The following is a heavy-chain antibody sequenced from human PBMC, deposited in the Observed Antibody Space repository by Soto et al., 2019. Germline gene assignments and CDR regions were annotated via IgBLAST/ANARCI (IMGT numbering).Heavy chain of an antibody. CDR1: GGSFSGYY. CDR3: SRGRITATFYYYYGMDV. V-gene: IGHV4-34*01. J-gene: IGHJ6*02. CDR2: INHSGST. D-gene: IGHD1-20*01. Sequence: PSETLSLTCAVYGGSFSGYYWSWIRQPPGKGLEWIGEINHSGSTNYNPSLKSRVTISVDTSKNQFSLQLSSVTAADTAVYYCSRGRITATFYYYYGMDVWGQGTTVTVSS.